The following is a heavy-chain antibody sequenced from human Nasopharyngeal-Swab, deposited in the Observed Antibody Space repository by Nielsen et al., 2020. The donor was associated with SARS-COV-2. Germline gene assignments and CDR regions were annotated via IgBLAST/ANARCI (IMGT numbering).Heavy chain of an antibody. CDR3: AGGSGDYGY. CDR2: IYYSGST. V-gene: IGHV4-59*01. CDR1: GGSISSYY. J-gene: IGHJ4*02. D-gene: IGHD4-17*01. Sequence: SETLSLTCTVSGGSISSYYWSWIRQPPGKGLEWIGYIYYSGSTNYNPSLKSRVTISVDTSKNQFSLKLSSVTAADTAVYYCAGGSGDYGYWGQGTLVTVSS.